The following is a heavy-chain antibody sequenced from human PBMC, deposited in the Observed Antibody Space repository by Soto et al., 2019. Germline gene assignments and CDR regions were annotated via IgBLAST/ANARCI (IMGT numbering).Heavy chain of an antibody. CDR2: ISNYNGKT. D-gene: IGHD3-9*01. J-gene: IGHJ6*02. Sequence: WASVKVSCKASGYTFTNYGITWVRQAPGQGLEWMGWISNYNGKTNYAQILQGRVTMTTGTSTRTAYMELTSLRSDDTATYYCARVYNYDIFTGYSHSIAVWGQGTTDTVSS. CDR3: ARVYNYDIFTGYSHSIAV. CDR1: GYTFTNYG. V-gene: IGHV1-18*01.